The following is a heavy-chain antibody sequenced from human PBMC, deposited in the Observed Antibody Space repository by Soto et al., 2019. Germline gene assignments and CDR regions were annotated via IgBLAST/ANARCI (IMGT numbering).Heavy chain of an antibody. CDR3: ARGQDMGTYSRVLAY. V-gene: IGHV1-2*02. J-gene: IGHJ4*02. D-gene: IGHD3-10*01. CDR1: GYTFTGQY. Sequence: ASVKVSCKTSGYTFTGQYVHWVRLAPGQGLEWLGCINPYSGTTNYGENFEGRVTVTRDTSLSTVYMELDRLRSDDTAVYFCARGQDMGTYSRVLAYWGQGTLVTVSS. CDR2: INPYSGTT.